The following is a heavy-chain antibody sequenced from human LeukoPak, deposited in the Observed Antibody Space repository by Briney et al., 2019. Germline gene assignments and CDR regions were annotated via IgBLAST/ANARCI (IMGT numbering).Heavy chain of an antibody. D-gene: IGHD5-18*01. J-gene: IGHJ4*02. Sequence: PGRSLRLSCAASGFTFSSYGMHWVRQAPGKGLEWVAVIWYDGSNKYYADSVKGRFTISRDNSKNTLYLQMNSLRAEDTAVYYCARVEGDTAMTFDYWGQGTLVTVSS. CDR1: GFTFSSYG. V-gene: IGHV3-33*01. CDR3: ARVEGDTAMTFDY. CDR2: IWYDGSNK.